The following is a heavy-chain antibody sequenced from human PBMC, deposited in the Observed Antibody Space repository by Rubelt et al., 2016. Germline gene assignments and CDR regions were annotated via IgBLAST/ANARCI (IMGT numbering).Heavy chain of an antibody. J-gene: IGHJ4*02. CDR2: ISYDGSNK. V-gene: IGHV3-30*18. CDR1: GFTFSSYG. Sequence: QVQLVESGGGVVQPGRSLRLSCAASGFTFSSYGMHWVRQAPGKGLEWVAVISYDGSNKYYADSVKGRFTSSRDNSKNTLYLQMNSLRAEDTAVYYCAKGEGSSWYVDYWGQGTLVTVSS. D-gene: IGHD6-13*01. CDR3: AKGEGSSWYVDY.